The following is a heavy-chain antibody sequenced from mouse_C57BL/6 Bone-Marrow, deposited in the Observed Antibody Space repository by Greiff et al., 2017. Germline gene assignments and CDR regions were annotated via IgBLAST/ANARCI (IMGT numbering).Heavy chain of an antibody. Sequence: DVMLVESGGGLVQPGGSLKLSCAASGFTFSDYYMYWVRQTPEKRLEWVAYISNGGGSTYYPDTVKGRFPISRDNAKNTLYLQMSRLKSEDTAMYYCARHGAYYDYDAFSWFAYWGQGTLVTVSA. J-gene: IGHJ3*01. CDR1: GFTFSDYY. V-gene: IGHV5-12*01. D-gene: IGHD2-4*01. CDR3: ARHGAYYDYDAFSWFAY. CDR2: ISNGGGST.